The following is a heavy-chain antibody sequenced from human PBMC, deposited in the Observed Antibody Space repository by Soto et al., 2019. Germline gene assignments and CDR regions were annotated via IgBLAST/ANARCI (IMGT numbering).Heavy chain of an antibody. D-gene: IGHD2-21*01. J-gene: IGHJ6*04. V-gene: IGHV3-21*01. Sequence: GGSLRLSCAASGFTFSSYSMNWVRQAPGKGLEWVSSISSSSSYIYYADSVKGRFTISRDNAKNSPYLQMNSLRAEDTAVYYCARDFLESSYSLDVWGKGTTVTVSS. CDR1: GFTFSSYS. CDR3: ARDFLESSYSLDV. CDR2: ISSSSSYI.